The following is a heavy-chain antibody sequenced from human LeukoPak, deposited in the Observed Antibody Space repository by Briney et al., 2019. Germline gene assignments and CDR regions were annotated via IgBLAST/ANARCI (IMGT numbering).Heavy chain of an antibody. D-gene: IGHD4-17*01. Sequence: AGGSLRLSCAASGFTFSSYSMNWVRQAPGKGLEWVSYISSSSSTIYYADSVKGRFTISRDNAKNSLYLQMSSLRAEDTAVYYCARDRATVTTFDAFDIWGQGTMVTVSS. CDR2: ISSSSSTI. J-gene: IGHJ3*02. CDR1: GFTFSSYS. V-gene: IGHV3-48*01. CDR3: ARDRATVTTFDAFDI.